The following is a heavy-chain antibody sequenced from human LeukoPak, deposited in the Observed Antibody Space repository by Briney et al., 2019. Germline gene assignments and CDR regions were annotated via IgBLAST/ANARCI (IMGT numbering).Heavy chain of an antibody. V-gene: IGHV4-34*01. D-gene: IGHD1-1*01. CDR1: GGSFSGYY. J-gene: IGHJ4*02. CDR3: ARRVRDGTGFD. CDR2: IYYSGST. Sequence: SETLSLTCAVYGGSFSGYYWSWIRQPPGKGLEWIGSIYYSGSTYYNPSLKRRVTISVDTSKNQFSLKLSSVTAADTAVYYCARRVRDGTGFDWGQGTLVTVSS.